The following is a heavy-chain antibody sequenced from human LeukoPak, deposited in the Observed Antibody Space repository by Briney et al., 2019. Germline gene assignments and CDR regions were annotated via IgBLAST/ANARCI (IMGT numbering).Heavy chain of an antibody. CDR1: GFTFSSYS. J-gene: IGHJ6*03. CDR3: ARMLASYYYMDV. V-gene: IGHV3-48*04. Sequence: GGSLRLSCAASGFTFSSYSVNWVRQAPGKGLEWVSYISSSSSTIYYADSVKGRFTISRDNAKNSLYLQMNSLRAEDTAVYYCARMLASYYYMDVWGKGTTVTVSS. CDR2: ISSSSSTI. D-gene: IGHD3-10*02.